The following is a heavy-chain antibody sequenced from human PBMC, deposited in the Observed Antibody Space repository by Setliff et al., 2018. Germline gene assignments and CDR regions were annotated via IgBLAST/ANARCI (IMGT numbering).Heavy chain of an antibody. J-gene: IGHJ5*02. Sequence: GGSLRLSCTASGLSYINDWVSWVRQAPGKGLEWLASINPHGSEKYYVDSVKGRFTISRDNAKNSLSLQMNSLRTEDTAVYYCARDNTLFGVVITGSWFDPWGQGTLVTVSS. CDR3: ARDNTLFGVVITGSWFDP. D-gene: IGHD3-3*01. V-gene: IGHV3-7*01. CDR2: INPHGSEK. CDR1: GLSYINDW.